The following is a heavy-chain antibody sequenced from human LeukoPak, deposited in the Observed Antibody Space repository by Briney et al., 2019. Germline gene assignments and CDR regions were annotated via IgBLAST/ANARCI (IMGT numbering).Heavy chain of an antibody. CDR1: GYTFRSYT. V-gene: IGHV3-23*01. CDR3: AKEGSSWNAEFFDY. Sequence: GGALRLSCAASGYTFRSYTISWVRHAPGEGLEGGSAISGSGGSTYYADSVKGRFTISSDNYKHTLYLDMNSLRAEDSAVYYCAKEGSSWNAEFFDYWGRGTVVTVSS. J-gene: IGHJ4*02. D-gene: IGHD1-1*01. CDR2: ISGSGGST.